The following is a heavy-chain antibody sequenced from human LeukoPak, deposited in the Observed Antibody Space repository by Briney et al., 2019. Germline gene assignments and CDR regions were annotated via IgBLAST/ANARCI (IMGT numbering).Heavy chain of an antibody. CDR1: GFTFSSYA. CDR2: ISGSGSST. Sequence: PGGSLRLPCAASGFTFSSYAMNWVRQAPGKGLEWVSVISGSGSSTYYADSVKGRFTISRDNSKNSLYLQMNSLRAEDTAVYYCARALIGYYFDYWGQGTLVTVSS. V-gene: IGHV3-23*01. CDR3: ARALIGYYFDY. D-gene: IGHD2-8*01. J-gene: IGHJ4*02.